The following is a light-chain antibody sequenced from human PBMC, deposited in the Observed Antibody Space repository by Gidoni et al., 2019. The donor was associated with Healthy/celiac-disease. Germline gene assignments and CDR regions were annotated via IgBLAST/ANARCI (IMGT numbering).Light chain of an antibody. CDR1: QSVSSSY. V-gene: IGKV3-20*01. CDR2: GAS. J-gene: IGKJ1*01. Sequence: EIVLTQSPGTLSLSPGERATLSCRSSQSVSSSYLAWYQQNPGQAPRLLISGASSRATGLPDRFSGSGSGTDFTLTISRLEPEDFAVYYCQQYGSSQSWTFGQGTKVEIK. CDR3: QQYGSSQSWT.